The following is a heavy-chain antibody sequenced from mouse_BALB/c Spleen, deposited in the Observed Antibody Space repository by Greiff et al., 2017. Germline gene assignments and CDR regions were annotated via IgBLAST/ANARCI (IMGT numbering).Heavy chain of an antibody. J-gene: IGHJ2*01. CDR3: ARGGAMITTGLDY. V-gene: IGHV1-54*01. CDR1: GYAFTNYL. D-gene: IGHD2-4*01. CDR2: INPGSGGT. Sequence: VQLQQSGAELVRPGTSVKVSCKASGYAFTNYLIEWVKQRPGQGLEWIGVINPGSGGTNYNEKFKGKATLTADKSSSTAYMQLSSLTSDDSAVYFCARGGAMITTGLDYWGQGTTLTVSS.